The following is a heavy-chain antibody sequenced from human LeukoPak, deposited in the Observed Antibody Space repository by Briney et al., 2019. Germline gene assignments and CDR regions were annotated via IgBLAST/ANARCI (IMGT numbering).Heavy chain of an antibody. CDR1: GFTFSNYA. CDR3: AKWGDYDVLTGYYVSDY. D-gene: IGHD3-9*01. CDR2: ITGSGGNT. V-gene: IGHV3-23*01. Sequence: GGSLRLSCAASGFTFSNYAMSWVRQAPGKGLEWVSAITGSGGNTYYADSVEGRFTISRDNSKNTVFLQMNSLRAEDTAVYYCAKWGDYDVLTGYYVSDYWGQGTLVTVSS. J-gene: IGHJ4*02.